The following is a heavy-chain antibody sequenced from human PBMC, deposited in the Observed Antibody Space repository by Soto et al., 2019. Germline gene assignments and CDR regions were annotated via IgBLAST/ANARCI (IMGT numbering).Heavy chain of an antibody. CDR1: GFTFSDHY. V-gene: IGHV3-72*01. J-gene: IGHJ4*02. CDR3: SVWGSGNDFWAA. Sequence: EVQLVESGGGLVQPGGSLRLSCAASGFTFSDHYMDWVRQAPGKGLEWVGRSKNKADSYTTEYAASVKGRFTISRDGSTDSLYLQMSSLKTEDTAVYYWSVWGSGNDFWAAWGQGTLVTVSS. D-gene: IGHD3-10*01. CDR2: SKNKADSYTT.